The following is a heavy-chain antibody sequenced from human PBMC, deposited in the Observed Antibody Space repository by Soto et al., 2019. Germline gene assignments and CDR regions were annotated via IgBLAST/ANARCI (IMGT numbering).Heavy chain of an antibody. D-gene: IGHD1-1*01. CDR1: AYSVKDGW. Sequence: VEYLKFAWQGSAYSVKDGWNSWVGQMSGKALERLGIIHPRDSDTRYSPSFQGQVTISADKSITTAYLHSRSLKASHTAMYYCPRPSTQHTWSDLPCFDPCGQGTLVTVSS. J-gene: IGHJ5*02. CDR2: IHPRDSDT. V-gene: IGHV5-51*01. CDR3: PRPSTQHTWSDLPCFDP.